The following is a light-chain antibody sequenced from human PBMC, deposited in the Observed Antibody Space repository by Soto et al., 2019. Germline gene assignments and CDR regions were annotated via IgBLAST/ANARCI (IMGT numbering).Light chain of an antibody. CDR1: SSDVGSYTL. V-gene: IGLV2-14*02. CDR3: SSYSISTAYL. CDR2: EGT. J-gene: IGLJ1*01. Sequence: QSALTQPASVSGSPGQSITISCTGTSSDVGSYTLVSWYQQNPGKAPKLIIYEGTKRPSGVSNRFSGSKSGNTASLTISGLQAEDEADYFCSSYSISTAYLFGTGTKLTVL.